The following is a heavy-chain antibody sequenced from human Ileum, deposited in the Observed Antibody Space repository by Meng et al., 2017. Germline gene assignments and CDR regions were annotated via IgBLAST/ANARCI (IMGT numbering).Heavy chain of an antibody. CDR1: SGSISSNTY. J-gene: IGHJ4*02. CDR3: ARHGGYSQDF. Sequence: QVQLQESGPGLVGPSGPLSLTCAVSSGSISSNTYWSWVRQPPGKGLEWIGQISHSGSAYYNPSLKSRVTMSVDKSKSQFSPMLTSVTAADTAIYYCARHGGYSQDFWGQGTLVTVSS. D-gene: IGHD4-23*01. CDR2: ISHSGSA. V-gene: IGHV4-4*02.